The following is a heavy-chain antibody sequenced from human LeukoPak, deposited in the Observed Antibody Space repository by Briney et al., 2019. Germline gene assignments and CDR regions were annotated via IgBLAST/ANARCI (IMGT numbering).Heavy chain of an antibody. CDR1: GGTFSSYA. V-gene: IGHV1-69*05. CDR2: IIPIFGTA. J-gene: IGHJ6*03. D-gene: IGHD6-13*01. Sequence: ASVKVSCKASGGTFSSYAISWVRQAPGQGLEWMGGIIPIFGTANYAQKFQGRVTITTDESTSKAYMELSSLRSEDTAVYYCARGIAAAGLLRDYYYYMDVWGKGTTVTVSS. CDR3: ARGIAAAGLLRDYYYYMDV.